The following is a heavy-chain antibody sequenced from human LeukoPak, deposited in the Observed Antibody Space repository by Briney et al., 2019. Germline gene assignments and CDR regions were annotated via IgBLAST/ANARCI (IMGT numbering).Heavy chain of an antibody. D-gene: IGHD3-16*02. Sequence: SSVKVSCKASGGTFSSYAISWVRQAPGQGLEWMGGIIPIFGTANYAQKFQGRVTITTDESTSTAYMELSSLRSEDTAVYYCARALRSGITFGGVLGDFDYWGQGTLFTVSS. V-gene: IGHV1-69*05. CDR1: GGTFSSYA. CDR3: ARALRSGITFGGVLGDFDY. CDR2: IIPIFGTA. J-gene: IGHJ4*02.